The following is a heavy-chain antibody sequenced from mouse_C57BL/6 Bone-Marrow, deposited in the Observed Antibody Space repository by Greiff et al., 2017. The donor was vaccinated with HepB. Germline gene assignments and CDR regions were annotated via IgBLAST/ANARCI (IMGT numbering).Heavy chain of an antibody. CDR1: GYTFTSYW. D-gene: IGHD1-1*01. V-gene: IGHV1-5*01. CDR3: TRGDYYGRGYGAWFAY. Sequence: VQLQQSGTVLARPGASVKMSCKTSGYTFTSYWMHWVKQRPGQGLEWIGAIYPGNSDTSYNQKFKGKAKLTAVTSASTAYMELSSLTNEDSAVYDCTRGDYYGRGYGAWFAYWGQGTLVTVSA. J-gene: IGHJ3*01. CDR2: IYPGNSDT.